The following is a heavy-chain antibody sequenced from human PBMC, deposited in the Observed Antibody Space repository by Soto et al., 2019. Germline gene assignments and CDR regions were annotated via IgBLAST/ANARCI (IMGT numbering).Heavy chain of an antibody. D-gene: IGHD4-17*01. V-gene: IGHV4-31*03. Sequence: TVSLTCTVSGGSISSGGYYWSWIRQHPGKGLEWIGYIYYSGSTYYNPSLKSRVTISVDTSKNQFSLKLSSVTAADTAVYYCARTTVTTYWFDPWGQGTLVTVSS. CDR1: GGSISSGGYY. CDR2: IYYSGST. CDR3: ARTTVTTYWFDP. J-gene: IGHJ5*02.